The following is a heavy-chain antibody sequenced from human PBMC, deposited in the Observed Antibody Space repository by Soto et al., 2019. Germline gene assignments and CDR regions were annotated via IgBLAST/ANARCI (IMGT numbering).Heavy chain of an antibody. V-gene: IGHV1-18*01. Sequence: QVQLVQSGAEVKKPGASVKVSCKASGYTFTSYGISWVRQAPGQGLEWMGWINGYNGNTNYAQKLQGRXTXTXXTSTSTAYLDLRSLRSDDTAVYFCARDTSRGEYYSWGQGTLVTVSS. CDR3: ARDTSRGEYYS. J-gene: IGHJ4*02. D-gene: IGHD3-10*01. CDR1: GYTFTSYG. CDR2: INGYNGNT.